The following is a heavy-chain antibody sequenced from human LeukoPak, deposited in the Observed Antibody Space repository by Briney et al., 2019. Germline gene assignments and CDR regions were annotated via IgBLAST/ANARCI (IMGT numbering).Heavy chain of an antibody. CDR3: ATPPPGYNSKWYSYYLDY. CDR1: GYTFTSYY. D-gene: IGHD6-13*01. V-gene: IGHV1-24*01. J-gene: IGHJ4*02. CDR2: FDPEDGET. Sequence: ASVKVSCKASGYTFTSYYMHWVRQAPGKGLEWMGGFDPEDGETIYAQKFQGRVTMAEDTSTDTAYMELSSLRSEDTAVYYCATPPPGYNSKWYSYYLDYWGQGTLVTVSS.